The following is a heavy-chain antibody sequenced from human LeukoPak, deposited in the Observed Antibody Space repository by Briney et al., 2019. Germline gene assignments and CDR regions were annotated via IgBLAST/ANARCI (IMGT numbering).Heavy chain of an antibody. Sequence: ASVKVSCKASGYTFTSYGISWVRQAPGQGLEWMGWISAYNGNTNYAQKLQGRVTMTTDTSTSTAYMELRSLRSDDTAVYYCARDSFIVGAYPPPFDYWGQGTLVTVSS. D-gene: IGHD1-26*01. CDR2: ISAYNGNT. CDR1: GYTFTSYG. V-gene: IGHV1-18*01. CDR3: ARDSFIVGAYPPPFDY. J-gene: IGHJ4*02.